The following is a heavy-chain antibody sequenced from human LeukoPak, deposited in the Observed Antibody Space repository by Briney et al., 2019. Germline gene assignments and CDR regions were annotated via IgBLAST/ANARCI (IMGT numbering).Heavy chain of an antibody. J-gene: IGHJ4*02. D-gene: IGHD3-3*01. CDR2: IGGLGSST. CDR1: GFTFSSHA. V-gene: IGHV3-23*01. Sequence: SGGSLRLSCAASGFTFSSHAMAWVRQAPAKGLEWDSAIGGLGSSTYYGDSVKGRFTIYRDNSKNTVYLQMDSLRVEDTAVYYCARDPGVVAFHYFDFWGQGTLITVSS. CDR3: ARDPGVVAFHYFDF.